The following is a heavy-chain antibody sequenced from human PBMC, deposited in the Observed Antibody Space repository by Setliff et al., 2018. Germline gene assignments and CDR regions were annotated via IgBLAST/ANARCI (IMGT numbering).Heavy chain of an antibody. V-gene: IGHV3-21*04. CDR3: ARSENCGSTHCSPYDY. CDR1: AFPFSIYS. J-gene: IGHJ4*02. Sequence: PGGSLRLSCTASAFPFSIYSMHWVRQAPGKGLEWVSSISDSSFHIYYRDSVKGRFTISRDNARNSLYLQMNSLRDEDTAVYYCARSENCGSTHCSPYDYWGQGALVTVSS. CDR2: ISDSSFHI. D-gene: IGHD2-2*01.